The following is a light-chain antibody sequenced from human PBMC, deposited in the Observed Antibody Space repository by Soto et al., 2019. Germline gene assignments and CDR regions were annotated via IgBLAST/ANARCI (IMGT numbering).Light chain of an antibody. CDR1: QGISSR. Sequence: IQMTQSPSSVSASVGDRVTITRRASQGISSRLAWYQQKPGKAPNLLIYAASSLQSGVPSRFSGSGSETDFTLTISSLQPEDFATYYCQQSNNFPLTFGGGTKVEIK. CDR3: QQSNNFPLT. V-gene: IGKV1-12*01. CDR2: AAS. J-gene: IGKJ4*01.